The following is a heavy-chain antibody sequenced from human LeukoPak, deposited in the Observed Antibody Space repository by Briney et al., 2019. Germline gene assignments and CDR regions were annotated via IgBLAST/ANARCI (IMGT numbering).Heavy chain of an antibody. CDR1: GFSSSSYW. CDR3: AKDQRWESPHYLDS. CDR2: IKQDGSEK. J-gene: IGHJ4*02. V-gene: IGHV3-7*01. D-gene: IGHD1-26*01. Sequence: GGSLRLSCAVSGFSSSSYWMNWVRQAPGKGLEWVANIKQDGSEKYYVDSVKGRFTISRNNAKNSLYLQMNNLRAEDTAVYYCAKDQRWESPHYLDSWGQGTLVTVSS.